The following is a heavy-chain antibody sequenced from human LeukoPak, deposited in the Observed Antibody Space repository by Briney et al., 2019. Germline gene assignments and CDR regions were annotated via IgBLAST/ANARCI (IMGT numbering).Heavy chain of an antibody. Sequence: SETLSLTCTVSGYSISNGYNWGWVRQPPGKGLECIGSISHTGSTYYNPSLESRDTISLDASNNQFSLELSSVTAADTAVYYCARTYINFSNYFDPWGQGSLVTVSS. CDR1: GYSISNGYN. CDR2: ISHTGST. J-gene: IGHJ5*02. D-gene: IGHD4-11*01. CDR3: ARTYINFSNYFDP. V-gene: IGHV4-38-2*02.